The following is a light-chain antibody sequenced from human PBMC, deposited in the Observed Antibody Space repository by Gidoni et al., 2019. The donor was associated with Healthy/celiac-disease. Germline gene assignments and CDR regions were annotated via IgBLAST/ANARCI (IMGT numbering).Light chain of an antibody. V-gene: IGKV3-11*01. CDR3: QQRSNWPPVLT. CDR2: DAS. CDR1: QSVSSY. J-gene: IGKJ4*01. Sequence: ENVFTQSPATLSLSPGERATLSCRASQSVSSYLAWYQQKPGQAPRLLIYDASNRATGIPARFSGSGSGTDFTLTISSLEPEDFAVYYCQQRSNWPPVLTFGGGTKVEIK.